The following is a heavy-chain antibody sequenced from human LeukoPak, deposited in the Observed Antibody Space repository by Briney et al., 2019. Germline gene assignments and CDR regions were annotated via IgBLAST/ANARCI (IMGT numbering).Heavy chain of an antibody. Sequence: SETLSLTCTVSGGSISSGDYYWSWIRQPPGKGLEWIGYIYYSGSTYYNPSLKSRVTISVDTSKNQFSLKLSSVTAADTAAYYCAREQKAAAAPYWFDPWGRGTLVTVSS. V-gene: IGHV4-30-4*01. CDR1: GGSISSGDYY. D-gene: IGHD6-13*01. CDR2: IYYSGST. CDR3: AREQKAAAAPYWFDP. J-gene: IGHJ5*02.